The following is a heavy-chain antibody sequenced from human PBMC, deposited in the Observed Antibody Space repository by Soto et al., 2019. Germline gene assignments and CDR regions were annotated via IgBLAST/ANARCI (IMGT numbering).Heavy chain of an antibody. D-gene: IGHD2-2*01. V-gene: IGHV4-59*08. Sequence: PSGTLSLTGTVAGGSRSPNYWTWIRQPPGKGLEWVGYIYFGGTTSYNPSLRSRVTISLGASNSQFSLRVRSVHAGVAAAYSCARLGAYYQSRYPCGPGPLITVS. CDR3: ARLGAYYQSRYP. CDR1: GGSRSPNY. J-gene: IGHJ5*02. CDR2: IYFGGTT.